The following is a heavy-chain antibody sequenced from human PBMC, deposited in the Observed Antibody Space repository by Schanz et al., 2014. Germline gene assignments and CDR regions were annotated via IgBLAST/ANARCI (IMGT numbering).Heavy chain of an antibody. V-gene: IGHV3-23*04. CDR3: ASPSGYSDYGTYFDI. Sequence: VQLVESGGGVVQPGGSLRLSCAASGFTFSTYAMSWVRQAPGKGLEWVSALSGSGGSTYYADSVKGRFTISRDNSKNTLYLQMNSLRTEYTAVYYCASPSGYSDYGTYFDIWGQGTLVTVSS. CDR2: LSGSGGST. D-gene: IGHD5-12*01. CDR1: GFTFSTYA. J-gene: IGHJ4*02.